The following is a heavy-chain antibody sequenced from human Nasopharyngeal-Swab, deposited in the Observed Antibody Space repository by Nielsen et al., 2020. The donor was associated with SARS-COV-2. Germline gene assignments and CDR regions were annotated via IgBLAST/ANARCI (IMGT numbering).Heavy chain of an antibody. CDR2: ISGSGGST. Sequence: WIRQPPGKGLEWVSAISGSGGSTYYADSVKGRFTISRDSSKNTLYLQMNSLRAEDTAVYYCAKDLLAGDAFDIWGQGTMVTVSS. V-gene: IGHV3-23*01. D-gene: IGHD2-21*01. CDR3: AKDLLAGDAFDI. J-gene: IGHJ3*02.